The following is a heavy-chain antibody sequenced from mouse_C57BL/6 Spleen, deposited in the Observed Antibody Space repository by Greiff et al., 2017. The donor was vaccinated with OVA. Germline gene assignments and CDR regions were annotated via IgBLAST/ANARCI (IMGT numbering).Heavy chain of an antibody. CDR3: ARGNYGHYFDY. J-gene: IGHJ2*01. CDR1: GYTFTDYY. D-gene: IGHD1-1*01. Sequence: QVQLKQSGAELVRPGASVKLSCKASGYTFTDYYINWVKQRPGQGLEWIARIYPGSGNTYYNEKFKGKATLTAEKSSSTAYMQLSSLTSEDSAVYFCARGNYGHYFDYWGQGTTLTVSS. V-gene: IGHV1-76*01. CDR2: IYPGSGNT.